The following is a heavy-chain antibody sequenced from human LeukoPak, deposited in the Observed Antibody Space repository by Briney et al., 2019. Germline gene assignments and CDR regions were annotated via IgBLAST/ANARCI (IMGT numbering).Heavy chain of an antibody. D-gene: IGHD2-21*02. J-gene: IGHJ5*02. CDR3: ARGIEAGVTNNWFDP. V-gene: IGHV4-4*07. Sequence: PSETLSLTCTVSGGSISSYYWSWIRQPAGKGLEWFGRIYTSGSTNYNPSLKSRVTMPVDTSKNQFSLKLSSVTAADTAVYYCARGIEAGVTNNWFDPWGQGTLVTVSS. CDR2: IYTSGST. CDR1: GGSISSYY.